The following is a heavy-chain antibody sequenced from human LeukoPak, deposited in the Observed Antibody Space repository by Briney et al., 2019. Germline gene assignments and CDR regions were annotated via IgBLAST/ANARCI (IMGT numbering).Heavy chain of an antibody. CDR1: GFMFSSYW. J-gene: IGHJ3*02. CDR2: INIDGSTT. D-gene: IGHD4-17*01. CDR3: VRWGTTVTTNIPAFDI. V-gene: IGHV3-74*01. Sequence: PGGSLRLSCAASGFMFSSYWMHWVRQLPGKGLVWVSRINIDGSTTTYAASVKRRFTISRDNAKNTLYLQMSSLRAEDTAIYYCVRWGTTVTTNIPAFDIWGQGTVVTVSS.